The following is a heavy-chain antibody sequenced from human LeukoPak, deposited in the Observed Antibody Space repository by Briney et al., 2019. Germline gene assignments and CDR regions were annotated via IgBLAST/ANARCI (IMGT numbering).Heavy chain of an antibody. J-gene: IGHJ6*03. V-gene: IGHV3-30*02. CDR1: GFTFSSYG. Sequence: GGSLRLSCAAFGFTFSSYGMHWVRQAPGKGLEWVAFIRYDGSNKYYADSVKGRFTISRDNSKNTLYLQMKSLRAEDTAVYYCAKGGGYEAQYYYYYLDVWGKGTTVTISS. CDR3: AKGGGYEAQYYYYYLDV. CDR2: IRYDGSNK. D-gene: IGHD5-12*01.